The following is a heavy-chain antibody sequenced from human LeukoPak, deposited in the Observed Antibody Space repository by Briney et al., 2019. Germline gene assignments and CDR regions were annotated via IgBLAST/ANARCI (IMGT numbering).Heavy chain of an antibody. CDR2: INKSGNT. D-gene: IGHD5-18*01. CDR3: ATSGYSFGHL. J-gene: IGHJ5*02. V-gene: IGHV4-4*07. Sequence: SETLSLTCTVSGDSINIYYWSWIRQSAGKGLGWIGRINKSGNTKYNPSLKSRVTMSVDTSKNHFYLKLSSVTAADTAVYYCATSGYSFGHLWGQGTLVTVSS. CDR1: GDSINIYY.